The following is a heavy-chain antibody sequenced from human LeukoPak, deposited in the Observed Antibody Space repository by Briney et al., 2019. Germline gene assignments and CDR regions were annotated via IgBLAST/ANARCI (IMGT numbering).Heavy chain of an antibody. CDR3: ARGTRIVVVPTAHRNWFDP. D-gene: IGHD2-2*01. J-gene: IGHJ5*02. Sequence: ASVKVSCKASGYTFTGYYMHWVRQAPGQGLEWMGWINPNSGGTNYAQKFQGRVTMTRDTSISTAYMELSSLRSEDTAVYYCARGTRIVVVPTAHRNWFDPWGQGTLVTVSS. CDR1: GYTFTGYY. V-gene: IGHV1-2*02. CDR2: INPNSGGT.